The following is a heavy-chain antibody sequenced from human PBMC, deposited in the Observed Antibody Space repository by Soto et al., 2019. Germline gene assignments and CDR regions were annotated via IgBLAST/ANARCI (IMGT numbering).Heavy chain of an antibody. Sequence: GGSLRLSCAASGFTFSSFWMDWVRQAPGKGLEWVANINPDGSEKHYVDSVKGRFTISRDNAKNSLCLQMSRLTAEDSALYYCSRSLDSWGQGTRVTVSS. CDR2: INPDGSEK. CDR1: GFTFSSFW. CDR3: SRSLDS. J-gene: IGHJ4*02. V-gene: IGHV3-7*01.